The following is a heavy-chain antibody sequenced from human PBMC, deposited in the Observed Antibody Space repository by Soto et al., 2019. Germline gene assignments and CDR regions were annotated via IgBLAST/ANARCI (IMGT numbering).Heavy chain of an antibody. D-gene: IGHD3-3*01. CDR3: ARVLATGFLEWLSAFDI. CDR1: GGSISSSNW. V-gene: IGHV4-4*02. Sequence: SETLSLTCAVSGGSISSSNWWRWVRQPPGKGLEWIGEIYHSGSTNYNPSLKSRVTISVDKSKNQFSLKLSSVTAADTAVYYCARVLATGFLEWLSAFDIWGQGTMVTVSS. J-gene: IGHJ3*02. CDR2: IYHSGST.